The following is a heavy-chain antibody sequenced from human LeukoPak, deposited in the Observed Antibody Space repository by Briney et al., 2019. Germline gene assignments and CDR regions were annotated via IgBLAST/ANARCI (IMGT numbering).Heavy chain of an antibody. CDR1: GFTFSTYG. J-gene: IGHJ4*02. D-gene: IGHD1-26*01. Sequence: GGSLRLSCAASGFTFSTYGMSWVRQAPGKGLGWVSGISGSGGSRFYTDSVKGRFTISRDNSKNTLYQQMNSLRAEDTAVYYCAKLREWELPDLFDYWGQGTLVTVSS. CDR3: AKLREWELPDLFDY. CDR2: ISGSGGSR. V-gene: IGHV3-23*01.